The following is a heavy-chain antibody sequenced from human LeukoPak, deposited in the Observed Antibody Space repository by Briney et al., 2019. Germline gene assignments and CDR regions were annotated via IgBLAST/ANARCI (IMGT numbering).Heavy chain of an antibody. CDR2: IRYDGSNK. CDR3: AKDHCTNGVCYTDY. V-gene: IGHV3-30*02. CDR1: GFTFSSYG. Sequence: PGGSLRLSCAASGFTFSSYGMHWVRQAPGKGLEWVAFIRYDGSNKYYADSMKGRFTISRDNSKNTLSLQMNSPRGEDTAIYYCAKDHCTNGVCYTDYWSQGTLVTVSS. J-gene: IGHJ4*02. D-gene: IGHD2-8*01.